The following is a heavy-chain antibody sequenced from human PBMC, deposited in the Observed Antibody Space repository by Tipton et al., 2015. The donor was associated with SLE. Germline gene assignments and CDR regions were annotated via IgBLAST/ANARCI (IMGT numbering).Heavy chain of an antibody. J-gene: IGHJ4*02. D-gene: IGHD3-10*01. CDR1: RGSISSGYYY. CDR3: ARRGGSLEN. Sequence: TLSLTCTVSRGSISSGYYYWSWIRQPAGKGLEWIGHIYSSGSTTHNPSLNSRVTMSLDASKNQFSLRLSSVTAADTAVYYCARRGGSLENWGQGTLVTVSS. V-gene: IGHV4-61*09. CDR2: IYSSGST.